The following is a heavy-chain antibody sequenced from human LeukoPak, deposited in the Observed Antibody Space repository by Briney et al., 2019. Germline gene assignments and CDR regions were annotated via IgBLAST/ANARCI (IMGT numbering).Heavy chain of an antibody. Sequence: GGSLRLSCAASGFPLSSHAMSWVRQAPGKGVEWVSRISGSGDSTYYADSVKGRFTISRDNPKNTFNLQMNSLRAEDTAVYYCAKGGTWNDPEYWGQGTLVTVSS. CDR2: ISGSGDST. J-gene: IGHJ4*02. D-gene: IGHD1-1*01. CDR3: AKGGTWNDPEY. V-gene: IGHV3-23*01. CDR1: GFPLSSHA.